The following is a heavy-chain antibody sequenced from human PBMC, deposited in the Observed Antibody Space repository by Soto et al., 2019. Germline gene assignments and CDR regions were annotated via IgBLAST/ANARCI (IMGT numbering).Heavy chain of an antibody. Sequence: ASVKVSCKASGYTFSRYGISWVRQAPGQGLEWMGWIRGYNGDTNYAQKFQGRVTMTIDTSTTTAYMELRSLTSDDTAVYYCAKNGQPPYYYYGLDVWG. CDR1: GYTFSRYG. CDR2: IRGYNGDT. D-gene: IGHD2-8*01. J-gene: IGHJ6*02. CDR3: AKNGQPPYYYYGLDV. V-gene: IGHV1-18*01.